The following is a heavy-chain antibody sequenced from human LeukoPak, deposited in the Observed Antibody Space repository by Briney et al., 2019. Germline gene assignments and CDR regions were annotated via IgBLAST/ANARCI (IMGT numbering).Heavy chain of an antibody. Sequence: GGSLRLSCAAPGFTFNSYAMSWVRQAPEKGLEWVATISGSGGGTYYADSVKGRFTISRDDSKNTLYLQMNSLRAEDTAVYYCAKDLGRYRNNYFDYWGQGTLVTVSS. D-gene: IGHD1-26*01. CDR3: AKDLGRYRNNYFDY. V-gene: IGHV3-23*01. CDR1: GFTFNSYA. CDR2: ISGSGGGT. J-gene: IGHJ4*02.